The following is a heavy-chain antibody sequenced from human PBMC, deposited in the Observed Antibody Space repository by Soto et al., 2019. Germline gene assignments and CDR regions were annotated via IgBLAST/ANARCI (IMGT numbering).Heavy chain of an antibody. CDR3: VRDGTKTLRDWFDP. CDR1: GASISGFY. V-gene: IGHV4-4*07. J-gene: IGHJ5*02. D-gene: IGHD1-1*01. Sequence: SETLSFTCTVSGASISGFYWSWIRKSAGKGLEWIGRIYATGTTDYNPSLKSRVMMSVDTSKKQFSLKLRSVTAADTAVYYCVRDGTKTLRDWFDPWGQGISVTVSS. CDR2: IYATGTT.